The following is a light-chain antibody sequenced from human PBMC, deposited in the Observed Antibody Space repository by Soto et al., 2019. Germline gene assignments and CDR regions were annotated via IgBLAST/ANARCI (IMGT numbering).Light chain of an antibody. Sequence: EIVLTQSPGTLSLSPGERATLSCRASQSVTSSYLVWYQQKPGQAPRLLIYGASSRATGIPDRFSGSGSGTDFTLTISRLEPEDSAVYYCQQYGSLPWTFGHGTKVEIK. CDR3: QQYGSLPWT. CDR2: GAS. CDR1: QSVTSSY. V-gene: IGKV3-20*01. J-gene: IGKJ1*01.